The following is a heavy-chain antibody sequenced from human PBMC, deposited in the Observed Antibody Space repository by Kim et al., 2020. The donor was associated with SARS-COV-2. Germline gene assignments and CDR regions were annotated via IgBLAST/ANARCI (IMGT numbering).Heavy chain of an antibody. CDR2: K. V-gene: IGHV3-7*04. Sequence: KYDVDSVKGRFTIPRDNAKNSLYLQMNSLRAEDTAVYYCARLGSSSWNFDYWGQGTLVTVSS. J-gene: IGHJ4*02. D-gene: IGHD6-13*01. CDR3: ARLGSSSWNFDY.